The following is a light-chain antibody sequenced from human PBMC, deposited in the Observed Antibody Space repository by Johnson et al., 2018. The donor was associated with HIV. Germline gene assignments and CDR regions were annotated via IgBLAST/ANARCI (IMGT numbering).Light chain of an antibody. Sequence: GQQVTISCSGSSSNIGNNYVSWYQLLPGTAPNLLIYDNDKRPSGIPDRFSGSKSGTSATLGITGLQTGDEADYYCGTWDSSLSAYYVFGTGTKVTVL. CDR2: DND. J-gene: IGLJ1*01. CDR1: SSNIGNNY. CDR3: GTWDSSLSAYYV. V-gene: IGLV1-51*01.